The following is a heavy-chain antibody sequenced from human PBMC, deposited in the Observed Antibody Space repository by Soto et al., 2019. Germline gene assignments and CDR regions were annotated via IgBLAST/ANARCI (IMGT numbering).Heavy chain of an antibody. CDR3: AVEYKNYYYGMDV. V-gene: IGHV4-4*02. CDR1: GGSISRSNW. D-gene: IGHD6-6*01. Sequence: PSETLSLTCAVSGGSISRSNWWCWVRQPPGVWLEWSGEIYHSGSTDNNPSLKSRVTISVDKSKNQFSLKLSSVTAADTAVYYCAVEYKNYYYGMDVWGQGTTVTVSS. CDR2: IYHSGST. J-gene: IGHJ6*02.